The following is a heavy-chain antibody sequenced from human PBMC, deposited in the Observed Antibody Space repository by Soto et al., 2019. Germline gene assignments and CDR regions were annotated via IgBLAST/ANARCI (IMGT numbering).Heavy chain of an antibody. CDR1: GFSVSSNY. D-gene: IGHD5-18*01. CDR3: ARDSTWIPYYHYGMDV. J-gene: IGHJ6*02. CDR2: IYSGGNT. Sequence: EVQLVESGGGLIQPGGSLRLSCAASGFSVSSNYMSWVRQAPGKGLEWVSVIYSGGNTHYADCVKGRFTISRNNSKNTLYLQMNSLRAEDTAVYYCARDSTWIPYYHYGMDVWGQGTTVTVSS. V-gene: IGHV3-53*01.